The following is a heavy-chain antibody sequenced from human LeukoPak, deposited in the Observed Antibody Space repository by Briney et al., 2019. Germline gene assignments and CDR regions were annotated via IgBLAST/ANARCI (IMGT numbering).Heavy chain of an antibody. D-gene: IGHD3-10*01. V-gene: IGHV5-51*01. CDR1: XYGXXXYW. J-gene: IGHJ5*02. Sequence: XGXXYGXXXYWIAWVRRMPGKGLEWMGIIYPGDSDTRYSPSFQGQVTISADKSISTAYLQWSSLKASDTAMYYCARRGFGNWFDPWGQGTLVTVSS. CDR3: ARRGFGNWFDP. CDR2: IYPGDSDT.